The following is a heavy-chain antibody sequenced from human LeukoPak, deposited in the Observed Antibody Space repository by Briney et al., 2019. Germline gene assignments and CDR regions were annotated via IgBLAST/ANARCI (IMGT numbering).Heavy chain of an antibody. CDR3: ARGGSFFNY. Sequence: GGSLRLSCAASGFTFDDYGMSWVRHAPGKGLEWVSGITRNGGATGYAGSVKGRFTISRDNAKNSLSLQMNNLRAEDTALYYCARGGSFFNYWGQGILVTVSS. CDR1: GFTFDDYG. D-gene: IGHD1-26*01. J-gene: IGHJ4*02. V-gene: IGHV3-20*04. CDR2: ITRNGGAT.